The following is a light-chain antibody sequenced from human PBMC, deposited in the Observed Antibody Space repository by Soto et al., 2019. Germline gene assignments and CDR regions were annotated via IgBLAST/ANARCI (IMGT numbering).Light chain of an antibody. CDR2: AAS. CDR1: QGISNY. Sequence: DIQMTQSPSSLSASVGDRVTITCRASQGISNYLARYQQKPGKAPKLLIYAASTLLSGVPSRFSGSGSGTDFTLTISSLQPEDVATYYCQRYNTGPPDTFGQGTKLEIK. J-gene: IGKJ2*01. CDR3: QRYNTGPPDT. V-gene: IGKV1-27*01.